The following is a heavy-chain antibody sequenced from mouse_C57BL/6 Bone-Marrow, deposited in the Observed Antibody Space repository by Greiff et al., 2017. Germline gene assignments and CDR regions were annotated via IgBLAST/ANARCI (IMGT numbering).Heavy chain of an antibody. CDR1: GYTFTSYW. J-gene: IGHJ1*03. CDR2: IDPSDSYT. Sequence: QVQLQQPGAELVKPGASVKLSCKASGYTFTSYWMQWVKQRPGQGLEWIGEIDPSDSYTKYNQKFKGKATLTVDTSSSTAYMQHSSLTSEDSAVFYCAIDGYHWYFDVWGTGTTVTVSS. V-gene: IGHV1-50*01. CDR3: AIDGYHWYFDV. D-gene: IGHD2-3*01.